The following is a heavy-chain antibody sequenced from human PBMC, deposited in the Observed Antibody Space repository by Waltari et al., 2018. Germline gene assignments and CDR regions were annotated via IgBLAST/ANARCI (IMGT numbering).Heavy chain of an antibody. Sequence: QVQLMESGGGVVQPGRSLRLSCAASGFTFRTYGMHWVRQAPGMGLEWVAVIWFDGSKKFYTDSVKGRFSISRDNSKNTLYLQMNSLRAEDTAMYYCAKGVPLGELDAFDIWGQGTMVTVSS. CDR2: IWFDGSKK. D-gene: IGHD3-10*01. CDR3: AKGVPLGELDAFDI. V-gene: IGHV3-30*18. CDR1: GFTFRTYG. J-gene: IGHJ3*02.